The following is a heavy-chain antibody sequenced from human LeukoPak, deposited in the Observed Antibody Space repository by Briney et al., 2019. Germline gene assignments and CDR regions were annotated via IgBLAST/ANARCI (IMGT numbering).Heavy chain of an antibody. V-gene: IGHV3-30*04. CDR3: ARDQDPGWYYYYMDV. Sequence: GGSLRLSCAASGFTFSSYAMHWVRQAPGKGLEWVAVISYDGSNKYYADSVKGQFTISRDNSKNTLYLQMNSLRAEDTAVYYCARDQDPGWYYYYMDVWGKGTTVTVSS. J-gene: IGHJ6*03. CDR1: GFTFSSYA. CDR2: ISYDGSNK.